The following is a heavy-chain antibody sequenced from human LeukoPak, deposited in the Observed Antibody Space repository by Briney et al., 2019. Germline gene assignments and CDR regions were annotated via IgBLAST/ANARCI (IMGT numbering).Heavy chain of an antibody. CDR1: GGSISSGGYS. J-gene: IGHJ6*02. D-gene: IGHD6-13*01. CDR3: ARDRGQQLVFDGYYYYGMDV. CDR2: IYHSGST. V-gene: IGHV4-30-2*01. Sequence: PSQTLSLTCAVSGGSISSGGYSWSWIRQPPGKGLEWIGYIYHSGSTYYNPSLKSRVTISVDKSKNQFSLKLSSVTAADTAVYYCARDRGQQLVFDGYYYYGMDVWGQGTTVTVSS.